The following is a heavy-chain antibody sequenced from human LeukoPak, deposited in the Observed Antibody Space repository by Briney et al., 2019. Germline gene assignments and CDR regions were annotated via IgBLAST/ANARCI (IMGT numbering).Heavy chain of an antibody. V-gene: IGHV7-4-1*02. CDR3: ARAYQPLGGLSFPDY. Sequence: ASVKVSCKASGYTFTTYAMNWARQAPGQGPEWMRWINPNTGNPTYAQGFTGRFVFSLDTSVNTAYLQISGLKADDSAVYYCARAYQPLGGLSFPDYWGQGTLITVSS. D-gene: IGHD3-16*02. CDR1: GYTFTTYA. J-gene: IGHJ4*02. CDR2: INPNTGNP.